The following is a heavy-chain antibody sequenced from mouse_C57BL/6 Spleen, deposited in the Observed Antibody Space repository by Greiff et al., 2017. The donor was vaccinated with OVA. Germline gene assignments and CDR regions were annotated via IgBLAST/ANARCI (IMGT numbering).Heavy chain of an antibody. J-gene: IGHJ4*01. CDR3: AGSYDGYYEDAMDY. Sequence: EVKLMVSGGGLVKPGGSLKLSCAASGFTFSDYGMHWVRQAPEKGLEWVAYISSGSSTIYYADTVKGRFTISRDNAKNTLFLQMTSLRSEDTAMYYCAGSYDGYYEDAMDYWGQGTSVTVSS. D-gene: IGHD2-3*01. CDR2: ISSGSSTI. V-gene: IGHV5-17*01. CDR1: GFTFSDYG.